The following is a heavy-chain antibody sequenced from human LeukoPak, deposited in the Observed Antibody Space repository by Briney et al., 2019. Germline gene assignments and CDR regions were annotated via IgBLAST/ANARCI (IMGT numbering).Heavy chain of an antibody. V-gene: IGHV3-21*01. Sequence: PGGSLRLSCAASGFTFSSFTMNWVRQAPGKGLEWVSSITSDSTYIYYGDSVKGRFTISRDNAKNPLYLQMNSLRAEDTAVYSCARGASGFDYWGQGTLATVSS. CDR3: ARGASGFDY. CDR2: ITSDSTYI. J-gene: IGHJ4*02. CDR1: GFTFSSFT. D-gene: IGHD1-26*01.